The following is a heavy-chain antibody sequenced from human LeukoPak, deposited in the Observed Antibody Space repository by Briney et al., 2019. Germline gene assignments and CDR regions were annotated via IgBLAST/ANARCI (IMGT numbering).Heavy chain of an antibody. Sequence: PGGSLRLSCAASGFTFSSYSMNWVRQAPGKGLEWVSYISSSSSTIYYADSVKGRFTISRDNATNSLYLQMNSLRAEDTAVHYCARRGASSHFDYWGQGTLVTVSS. V-gene: IGHV3-48*01. CDR3: ARRGASSHFDY. CDR1: GFTFSSYS. J-gene: IGHJ4*02. CDR2: ISSSSSTI. D-gene: IGHD1-26*01.